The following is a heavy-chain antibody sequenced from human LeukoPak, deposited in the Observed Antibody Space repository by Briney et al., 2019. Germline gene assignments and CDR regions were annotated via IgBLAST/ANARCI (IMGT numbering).Heavy chain of an antibody. CDR3: ARGRGSGHKENWFDP. CDR1: GYTFTTYD. V-gene: IGHV1-8*01. J-gene: IGHJ5*02. D-gene: IGHD6-19*01. Sequence: ASVKVSCKASGYTFTTYDINWVRQATGQGLDWMGWMNPNSGKTGYTQKFQGRVTMTRNTSISTAYMELSSLRSEDTAVYYCARGRGSGHKENWFDPWGQGTLVTVSS. CDR2: MNPNSGKT.